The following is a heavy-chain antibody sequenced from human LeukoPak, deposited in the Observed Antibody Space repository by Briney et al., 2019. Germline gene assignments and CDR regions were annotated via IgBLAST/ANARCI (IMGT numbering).Heavy chain of an antibody. D-gene: IGHD3-10*01. CDR1: GGSIRSYY. Sequence: SETLSLTCPVPGGSIRSYYWSWVRQPPREGLEWIGYIYYSGSTNYNPSLKSRVTISVDTSKNQFSLKLSSVTAADTAVYYCAKSGGDYGSGSYFPTPPDYWGEGTLVTVSS. CDR2: IYYSGST. J-gene: IGHJ4*02. V-gene: IGHV4-59*08. CDR3: AKSGGDYGSGSYFPTPPDY.